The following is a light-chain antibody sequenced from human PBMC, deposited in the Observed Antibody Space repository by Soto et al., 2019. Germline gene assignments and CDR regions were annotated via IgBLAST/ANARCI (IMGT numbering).Light chain of an antibody. CDR1: QSISSSY. CDR3: HQYGSSPRT. CDR2: GAS. Sequence: EIVLTQSPGTLSLSPGERATLSCRASQSISSSYLAWYQQKPGQAPRLLIYGASSRATGIPDRFSGSGSGTDFTLTISRLEPEDFAVYYCHQYGSSPRTFVPGTKVDI. V-gene: IGKV3-20*01. J-gene: IGKJ3*01.